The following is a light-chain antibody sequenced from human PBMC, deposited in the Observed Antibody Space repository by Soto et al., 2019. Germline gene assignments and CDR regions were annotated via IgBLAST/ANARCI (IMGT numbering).Light chain of an antibody. J-gene: IGKJ4*01. CDR1: QSFSNNY. V-gene: IGKV3-20*01. CDR3: QQYVSSPLT. Sequence: EIVLTQSACTLSLSTGEGATLSCRASQSFSNNYLAWYQQKPVQAPGLVISGASSRATAIPDRFSGSGSGTDFTLTISRLEPEDFAVYYCQQYVSSPLTFGGGTKVDIK. CDR2: GAS.